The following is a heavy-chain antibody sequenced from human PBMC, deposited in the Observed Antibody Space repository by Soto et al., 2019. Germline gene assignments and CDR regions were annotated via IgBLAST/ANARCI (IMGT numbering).Heavy chain of an antibody. CDR3: TTGLSNGYYNFDY. CDR2: IRSKANSYAT. J-gene: IGHJ4*02. D-gene: IGHD3-22*01. Sequence: GGSLRLSCAASGFTFSGSAMHWVRQASGKGLEWVGRIRSKANSYATAYAASVKGRFTISRDDSKNTAYLQMNSLKTEDTAVYYCTTGLSNGYYNFDYWGQGTPVTVSS. CDR1: GFTFSGSA. V-gene: IGHV3-73*01.